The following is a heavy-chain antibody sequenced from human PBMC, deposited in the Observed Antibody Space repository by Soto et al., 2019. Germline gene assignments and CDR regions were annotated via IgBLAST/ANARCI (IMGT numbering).Heavy chain of an antibody. CDR1: GGSFSGYY. V-gene: IGHV4-34*01. CDR2: INHSGST. Sequence: SETLSLTCAVYGGSFSGYYWSWIRQPPGKGLEWIGEINHSGSTNYNPSLKSRVTISVDTSKNQFSLKLSSVTAEDTAVYYCAHYDTSGFYLRFLYRWGHGTPVTVSS. J-gene: IGHJ4*01. D-gene: IGHD3-22*01. CDR3: AHYDTSGFYLRFLYR.